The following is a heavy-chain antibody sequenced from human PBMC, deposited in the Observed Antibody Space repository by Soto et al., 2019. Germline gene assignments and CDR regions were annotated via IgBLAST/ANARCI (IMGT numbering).Heavy chain of an antibody. J-gene: IGHJ5*02. CDR2: INPNSGGT. Sequence: QVQLVQSGAEVKKPGASVKVSCKASGYTFTGYYMHWVRQAPGQGLEWMGWINPNSGGTNYAQKFQGRVTITADKSTSTAYMELSSLRSEDTAVYYCAIFTTVTTSWFDPWGQGTLVTVSS. CDR1: GYTFTGYY. D-gene: IGHD4-17*01. V-gene: IGHV1-2*02. CDR3: AIFTTVTTSWFDP.